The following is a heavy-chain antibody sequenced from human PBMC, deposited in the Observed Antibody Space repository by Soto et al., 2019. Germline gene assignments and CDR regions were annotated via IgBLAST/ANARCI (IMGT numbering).Heavy chain of an antibody. V-gene: IGHV1-46*03. CDR3: STVTPFDF. Sequence: VASVKVSCKGSGANFSRYYIHWVRLAPGQGLEWMGIINPSGTVTSYAQKFQGRVTMTRDTSTSTVYMELSSLTSEDTAVYFCSTVTPFDFWGQGTLVTVSS. D-gene: IGHD4-17*01. J-gene: IGHJ4*02. CDR2: INPSGTVT. CDR1: GANFSRYY.